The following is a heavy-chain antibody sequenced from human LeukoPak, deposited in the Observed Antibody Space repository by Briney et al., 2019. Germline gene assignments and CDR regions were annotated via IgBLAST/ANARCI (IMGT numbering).Heavy chain of an antibody. CDR3: AKERGYSSGLDAFDI. V-gene: IGHV3-23*01. CDR2: ISGSGGST. CDR1: GFTFSSYA. Sequence: GGSLRLSCAASGFTFSSYAMSWVRQAPGKGLEGVSVISGSGGSTYYADSVKGRFTISRDNSKNTLYLQMNSLRAEDTAVYYCAKERGYSSGLDAFDIWGQGTMVTVSS. D-gene: IGHD5-18*01. J-gene: IGHJ3*02.